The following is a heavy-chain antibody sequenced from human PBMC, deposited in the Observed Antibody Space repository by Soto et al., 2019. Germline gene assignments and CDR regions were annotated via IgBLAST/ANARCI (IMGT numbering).Heavy chain of an antibody. CDR3: AKISCSSTSCYALHYFDY. J-gene: IGHJ4*02. Sequence: GGSLRLSCAASGFTFSSYAMSWVRQAPGKGLEWVSAISGSGGSTYYADSVKGRFTISRDNSKNTLYLQMNSLRAEDTAVYYCAKISCSSTSCYALHYFDYWGQGTLVTVSS. D-gene: IGHD2-2*01. CDR1: GFTFSSYA. CDR2: ISGSGGST. V-gene: IGHV3-23*01.